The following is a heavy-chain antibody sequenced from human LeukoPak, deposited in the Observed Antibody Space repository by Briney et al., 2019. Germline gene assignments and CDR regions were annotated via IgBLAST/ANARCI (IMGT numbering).Heavy chain of an antibody. CDR2: MNPNSGNT. D-gene: IGHD3-10*01. CDR1: GYTFTSYD. CDR3: ARGPLWFGEPDMYYFDY. J-gene: IGHJ4*02. V-gene: IGHV1-8*01. Sequence: GASVKVSCKASGYTFTSYDINWVRQATGQGLEWMGWMNPNSGNTGYAQKFQGRVTVTRNTSISTAYMELSSLRSEDTAVCYCARGPLWFGEPDMYYFDYWGQGTLVTVSS.